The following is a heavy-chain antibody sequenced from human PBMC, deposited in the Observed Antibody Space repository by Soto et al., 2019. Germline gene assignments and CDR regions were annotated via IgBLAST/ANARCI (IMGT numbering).Heavy chain of an antibody. CDR2: ISGSLGSA. J-gene: IGHJ3*02. D-gene: IGHD3-3*01. CDR3: AKDSRLPDFGLLIHAFDI. CDR1: GFTFNDYA. Sequence: GGSLRLSCAVSGFTFNDYAMSWVRQAPGKGLEWVSTISGSLGSAYYAASVEGRFTISGDNSNNTLYLQMNSLRVEDTATYYCAKDSRLPDFGLLIHAFDIWGHGTMVTVSS. V-gene: IGHV3-23*01.